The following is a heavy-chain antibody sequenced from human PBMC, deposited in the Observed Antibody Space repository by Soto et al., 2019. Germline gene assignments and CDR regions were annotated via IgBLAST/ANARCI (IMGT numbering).Heavy chain of an antibody. D-gene: IGHD6-13*01. Sequence: SETLSLTCAVYGGSFSGHYWSWIRQPPGKGLEWIGEINHSGSTNYNPALKSRVTISVDTSNNQFSLKLSSVTAADTAVFYCARFIAAARSGGYFDYWGQGTLVTVSS. J-gene: IGHJ4*02. CDR2: INHSGST. CDR1: GGSFSGHY. V-gene: IGHV4-34*01. CDR3: ARFIAAARSGGYFDY.